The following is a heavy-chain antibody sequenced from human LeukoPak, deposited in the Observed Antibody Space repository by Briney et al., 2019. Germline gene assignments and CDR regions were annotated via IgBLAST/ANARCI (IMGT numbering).Heavy chain of an antibody. CDR3: AKGTTYYFDNSGYRYFDY. J-gene: IGHJ4*02. CDR2: ISDSVGGT. Sequence: GGSLRLSCAASGFTFNNYAMSWVRQAPGRGLEWVSGISDSVGGTYYADSVKGRFTISRDISKNTLYLQMNSLRVEDTAVYYCAKGTTYYFDNSGYRYFDYWGQGTLVTVSS. CDR1: GFTFNNYA. D-gene: IGHD3-22*01. V-gene: IGHV3-23*01.